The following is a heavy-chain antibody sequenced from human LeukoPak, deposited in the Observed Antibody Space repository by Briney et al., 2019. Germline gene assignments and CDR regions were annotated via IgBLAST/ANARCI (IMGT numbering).Heavy chain of an antibody. D-gene: IGHD6-13*01. CDR1: GFTFSSYA. J-gene: IGHJ4*02. CDR3: ATYSSGWYYFDY. CDR2: ISSNGGST. Sequence: GGSLRLSCAASGFTFSSYAMHWVRQAPGKGLEYVSAISSNGGSTYYANSVKGRFTISRDNSKNTLYLQMGSLRAEDMAVYYCATYSSGWYYFDYWGQGTLVTVSS. V-gene: IGHV3-64*01.